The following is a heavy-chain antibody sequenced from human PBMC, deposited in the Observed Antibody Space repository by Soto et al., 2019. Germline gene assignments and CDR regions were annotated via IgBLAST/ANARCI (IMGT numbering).Heavy chain of an antibody. CDR1: GGSFSGFY. CDR3: ARHTVTTAGPVYYYYYMDV. CDR2: INHSGST. V-gene: IGHV4-34*01. J-gene: IGHJ6*03. Sequence: SEPLSLTCAVYGGSFSGFYWSRIRQTPGKGLEWIGEINHSGSTNYNPSLKSRVTISVDTSKNQFSLKLSSVTAADTAVYYCARHTVTTAGPVYYYYYMDVWGKGTTVTVSS. D-gene: IGHD4-17*01.